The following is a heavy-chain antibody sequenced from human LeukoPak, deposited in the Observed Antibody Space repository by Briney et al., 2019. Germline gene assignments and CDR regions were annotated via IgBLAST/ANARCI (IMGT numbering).Heavy chain of an antibody. D-gene: IGHD7-27*01. CDR1: GGPVSDYY. Sequence: SETLSLTCTVSGGPVSDYYWSWIRQSPGKGLEWIGYIYYTGSTSYNPSLRSRATMSADTSKNQFSLKLSSVTAADTAVYYCASRKLGNDYWGQGTLVTVSS. CDR3: ASRKLGNDY. CDR2: IYYTGST. V-gene: IGHV4-59*02. J-gene: IGHJ4*02.